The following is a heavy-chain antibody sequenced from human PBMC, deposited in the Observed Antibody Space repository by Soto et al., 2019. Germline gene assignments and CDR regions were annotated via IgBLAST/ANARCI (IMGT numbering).Heavy chain of an antibody. V-gene: IGHV3-15*01. CDR1: GFTFSNAW. Sequence: GGSLRLSCAASGFTFSNAWMSWVRQAPGKGLEWVGRIKSKTDGGTTDYAAPVKGRFTISRDDSKNTLYLQMNSLKTEDTAVYYCTTGLGGGSDYRSFDPWGQGTLVTVSS. D-gene: IGHD3-10*01. CDR3: TTGLGGGSDYRSFDP. CDR2: IKSKTDGGTT. J-gene: IGHJ5*02.